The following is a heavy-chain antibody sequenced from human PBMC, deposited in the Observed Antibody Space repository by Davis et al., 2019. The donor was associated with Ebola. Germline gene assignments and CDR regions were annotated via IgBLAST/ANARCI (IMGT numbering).Heavy chain of an antibody. CDR2: IDPSDSYT. Sequence: GESLKISCKGSGYSFTSYWISWVRQMPGKGLEWMGRIDPSDSYTNYSPSFQGHVTISVDKSISTAYMELSSLRSEDTAVYYCARMLWSGYYFDYWGQGTLVTVSS. CDR3: ARMLWSGYYFDY. CDR1: GYSFTSYW. V-gene: IGHV5-10-1*01. D-gene: IGHD3-10*02. J-gene: IGHJ4*02.